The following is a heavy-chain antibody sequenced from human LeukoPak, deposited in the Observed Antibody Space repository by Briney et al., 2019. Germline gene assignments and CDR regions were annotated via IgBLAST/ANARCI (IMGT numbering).Heavy chain of an antibody. CDR2: ISGSGGST. CDR1: GFTFSSYA. V-gene: IGHV3-23*01. CDR3: AKAREHGYKRYYFDY. J-gene: IGHJ4*02. D-gene: IGHD5-18*01. Sequence: GGSLRLSCAASGFTFSSYAISWVRQAPGKGLEWVSAISGSGGSTYYADSVKGRFTISRDNSKNTLYLQMNSQRAEHTAVYYCAKAREHGYKRYYFDYRGQGTLVTVSS.